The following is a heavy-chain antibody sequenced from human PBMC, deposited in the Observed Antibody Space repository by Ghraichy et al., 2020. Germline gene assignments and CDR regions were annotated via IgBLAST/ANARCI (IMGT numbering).Heavy chain of an antibody. CDR1: GFTFSNAW. D-gene: IGHD3-3*01. CDR3: TTDLSEPAQYYDFWSGYYSDY. CDR2: IKSKTDGGTT. J-gene: IGHJ4*02. V-gene: IGHV3-15*01. Sequence: ESLNISCAASGFTFSNAWMSWVRQAPGKGLEWVGRIKSKTDGGTTDYAAPVKGRFTISRDDSKNTLYLQMNSLKTEDTAVYYCTTDLSEPAQYYDFWSGYYSDYWGQGTLVTVSS.